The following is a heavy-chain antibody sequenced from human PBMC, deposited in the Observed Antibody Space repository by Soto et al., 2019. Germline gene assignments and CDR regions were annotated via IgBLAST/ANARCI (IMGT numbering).Heavy chain of an antibody. Sequence: SVKVSCKASGFTFTRSAVQWVRQARGQRLEWIGWIVVDSGNTIYAQKFRERVTITRDMSTSTTYMELSSLRSEDTAVYYCAAVGTPPGYYYGMDVWGQGTTVTVSS. D-gene: IGHD2-15*01. V-gene: IGHV1-58*01. CDR1: GFTFTRSA. J-gene: IGHJ6*02. CDR2: IVVDSGNT. CDR3: AAVGTPPGYYYGMDV.